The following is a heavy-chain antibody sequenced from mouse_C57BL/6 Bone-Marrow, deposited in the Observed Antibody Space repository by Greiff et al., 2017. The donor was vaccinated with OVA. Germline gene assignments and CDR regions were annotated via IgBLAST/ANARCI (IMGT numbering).Heavy chain of an antibody. CDR1: GFTFSSYA. CDR2: ISDGGSYT. J-gene: IGHJ4*01. CDR3: ARADYRNYAYYDVDY. D-gene: IGHD2-5*01. Sequence: EVMLVESGGGLVKPGGSLKLSCAASGFTFSSYAMSWVRQTPEKRLEWVATISDGGSYTYYPDNVKGRFTISRANAKNNLYLQMSHLKSEDTAMYYCARADYRNYAYYDVDYWGQGTSVTVSS. V-gene: IGHV5-4*03.